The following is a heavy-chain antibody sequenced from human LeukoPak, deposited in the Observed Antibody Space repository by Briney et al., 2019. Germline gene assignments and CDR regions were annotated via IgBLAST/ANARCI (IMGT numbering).Heavy chain of an antibody. CDR1: GFTFSSYE. CDR3: ARVTAVAGTSVGVDA. CDR2: ISRTGSSI. D-gene: IGHD6-19*01. Sequence: GGSLRLSCAASGFTFSSYEMNWVRQAPGRGLEWVSYISRTGSSIYYADSVKGRFTVSRDNAKNTLYLQMNSLRAEDTAVYYCARVTAVAGTSVGVDAWGQGILVTVS. J-gene: IGHJ4*02. V-gene: IGHV3-48*03.